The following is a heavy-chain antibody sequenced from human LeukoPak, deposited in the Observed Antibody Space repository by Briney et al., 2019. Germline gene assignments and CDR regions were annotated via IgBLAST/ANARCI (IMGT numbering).Heavy chain of an antibody. CDR2: MYPGDSDT. J-gene: IGHJ4*02. Sequence: GESLKISCKGSGYSFTSYWIGWVRQMPGKGLGWMGIMYPGDSDTRYSPSFQGQVTISADKSISTAYLQWNSLKASDTAMYCCASNSLDGTFDYWGQGTLVTVSS. CDR1: GYSFTSYW. D-gene: IGHD1-1*01. CDR3: ASNSLDGTFDY. V-gene: IGHV5-51*01.